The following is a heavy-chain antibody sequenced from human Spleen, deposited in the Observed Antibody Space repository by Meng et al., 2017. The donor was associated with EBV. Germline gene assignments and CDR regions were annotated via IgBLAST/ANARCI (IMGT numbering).Heavy chain of an antibody. D-gene: IGHD1-26*01. Sequence: QVQLQESGPGLVKPSETLSLTCTVSGGSVSSTSYYWSWIRQPPGKRLEWLGRTYYRSKWYNDYAVSVKSRITVNPDTSKNQFSLQLNSVTPEDTAVYYCARDPEGGSTLYDSWGQGTLVTVSS. CDR2: TYYRSKWYN. CDR3: ARDPEGGSTLYDS. V-gene: IGHV6-1*01. CDR1: GGSVSSTSYY. J-gene: IGHJ4*02.